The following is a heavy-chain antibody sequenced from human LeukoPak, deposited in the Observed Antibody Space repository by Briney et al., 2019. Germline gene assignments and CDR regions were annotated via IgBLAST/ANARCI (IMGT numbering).Heavy chain of an antibody. CDR1: GFTFSSYW. D-gene: IGHD1-26*01. CDR2: INTDGSST. V-gene: IGHV3-74*01. CDR3: ARVRVAATLEDY. Sequence: GGSLRLSCAASGFTFSSYWMHWVRQAPGKGLVWVSRINTDGSSTSYADSVKGRFTISRDNAKNTLYLQMNSLRAEDTAVYYCARVRVAATLEDYWGRGTLVTVSS. J-gene: IGHJ4*02.